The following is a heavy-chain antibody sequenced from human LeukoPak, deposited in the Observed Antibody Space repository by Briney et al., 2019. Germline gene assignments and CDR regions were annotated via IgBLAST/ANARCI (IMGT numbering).Heavy chain of an antibody. CDR3: ARGYFSSH. Sequence: GGSLRLSCAASGFTFADSAMSWVRQAPGKGLEWVSGISPEGTLKGYADSLKGRFTISRDKAKNSLSLQMNSLRDEDTALYYCARGYFSSHWGQGTLVTVS. CDR1: GFTFADSA. V-gene: IGHV3-20*04. CDR2: ISPEGTLK. D-gene: IGHD6-6*01. J-gene: IGHJ1*01.